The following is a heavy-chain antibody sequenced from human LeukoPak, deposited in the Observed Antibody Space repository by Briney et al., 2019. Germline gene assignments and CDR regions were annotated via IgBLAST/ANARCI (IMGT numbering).Heavy chain of an antibody. CDR3: ANGGGGSGNFYYFDY. V-gene: IGHV3-7*01. J-gene: IGHJ4*02. D-gene: IGHD3-10*01. CDR2: IKQDGSEK. CDR1: GFTFSSYW. Sequence: GGSLRLSRAASGFTFSSYWMSWVRQAPGKGLEWVANIKQDGSEKYYVDSVKGRFTISRDNSKNTLYLQMNSLRPEDAAVYYCANGGGGSGNFYYFDYWGQGTLVTVSS.